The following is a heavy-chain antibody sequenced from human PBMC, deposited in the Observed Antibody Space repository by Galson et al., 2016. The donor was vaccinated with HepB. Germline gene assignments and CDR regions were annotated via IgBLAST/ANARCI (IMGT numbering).Heavy chain of an antibody. CDR3: ARRGTYHDIVIGYAAWAFDI. CDR2: IYHTGTT. D-gene: IGHD3-9*01. J-gene: IGHJ3*02. CDR1: GGSITSYY. V-gene: IGHV4-59*01. Sequence: SETLSLTCTVSGGSITSYYWTWIQKPPGKGLEWIGYIYHTGTTNYNPSLKHRVTLLPDTSKTPLSLKLRSVTAATTAVYYCARRGTYHDIVIGYAAWAFDIWGQGTMVTVSS.